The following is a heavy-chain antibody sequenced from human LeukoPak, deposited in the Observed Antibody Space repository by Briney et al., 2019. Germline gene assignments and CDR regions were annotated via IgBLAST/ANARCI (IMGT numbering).Heavy chain of an antibody. V-gene: IGHV1-8*01. CDR3: ARGPKWTGSYYYFDY. D-gene: IGHD1-26*01. CDR1: GYTFPSYD. J-gene: IGHJ4*02. CDR2: MNPNSGNT. Sequence: ASVKVSCKTSGYTFPSYDINWVRQATGQGLEWMGWMNPNSGNTGYTQNFQGRVTISRNTSITTAYMNLSSLRSEDTAVYYCARGPKWTGSYYYFDYWGQGTLVTVSS.